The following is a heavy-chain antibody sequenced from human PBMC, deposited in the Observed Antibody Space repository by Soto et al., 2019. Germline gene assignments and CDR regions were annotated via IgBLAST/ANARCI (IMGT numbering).Heavy chain of an antibody. CDR3: ARHGGGSSWYAFDY. V-gene: IGHV4-39*07. J-gene: IGHJ4*02. CDR1: GGSIRNSRCL. CDR2: IKYSGTT. Sequence: SETLSLTYTVSGGSIRNSRCLWGWIRQPHGKGLEWIASIKYSGTTFYNPSLKSRVTISVDTSKNQFSLKLSSVTAADTAVYYCARHGGGSSWYAFDYWGQGMLVT. D-gene: IGHD6-13*01.